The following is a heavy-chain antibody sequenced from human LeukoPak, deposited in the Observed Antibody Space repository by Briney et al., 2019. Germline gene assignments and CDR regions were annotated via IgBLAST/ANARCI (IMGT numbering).Heavy chain of an antibody. D-gene: IGHD4-11*01. CDR3: SRVAPGYNNYWSFYFEW. CDR2: IYHTGRA. J-gene: IGHJ4*02. CDR1: GYSINSGYY. Sequence: SETLSLTCSVSGYSINSGYYWAWIRQPPGKGLEWIAIIYHTGRAYYNPSLKSRVTISVDTSKNQFFLKLNSVIAADAAFYFCSRVAPGYNNYWSFYFEWWGQGTLVTVSS. V-gene: IGHV4-38-2*02.